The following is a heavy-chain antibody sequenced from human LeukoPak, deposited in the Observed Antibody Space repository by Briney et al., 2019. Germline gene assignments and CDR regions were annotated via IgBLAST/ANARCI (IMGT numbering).Heavy chain of an antibody. CDR1: GYTFTGYY. CDR2: MNPNSGNT. V-gene: IGHV1-8*03. CDR3: ARGLEERTKDYYYYYMDV. J-gene: IGHJ6*03. D-gene: IGHD1-1*01. Sequence: ASVKVSCKASGYTFTGYYMHWVRQAPGQGLEWMGWMNPNSGNTGYAQKFQGKVTITRNTSISTAYMELSSLRSEDTAVYYCARGLEERTKDYYYYYMDVWGKGTTVTVSS.